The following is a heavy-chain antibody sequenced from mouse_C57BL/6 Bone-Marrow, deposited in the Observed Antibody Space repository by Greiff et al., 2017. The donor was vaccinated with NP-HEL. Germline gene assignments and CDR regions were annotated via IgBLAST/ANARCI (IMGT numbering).Heavy chain of an antibody. V-gene: IGHV3-8*01. CDR2: ISYSGST. D-gene: IGHD2-3*01. CDR3: ARYKQIYDGYPSGAMDY. CDR1: GYSITSDY. J-gene: IGHJ4*01. Sequence: EVKLKESGPGLAKPSQTLSLTCSVTGYSITSDYWNWIRKFPGNKLEYMGYISYSGSTYYNPSLKSRISITRDTSKNQYYLQLNSVTTEDTATYYCARYKQIYDGYPSGAMDYWGQGTSVTVSS.